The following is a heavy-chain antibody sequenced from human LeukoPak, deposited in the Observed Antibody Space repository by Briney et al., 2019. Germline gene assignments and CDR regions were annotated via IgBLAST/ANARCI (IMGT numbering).Heavy chain of an antibody. CDR3: AREGITIFGVVFDY. V-gene: IGHV1-18*04. CDR2: ISAYNGSA. CDR1: GYTLTDYY. D-gene: IGHD3-3*01. Sequence: ASVKVSCKASGYTLTDYYMHWVRQAPGQGLEWMGWISAYNGSANYAQKLQGRVTMTTDTSTSTAYMELRSLRSDDTAVYYCAREGITIFGVVFDYWGQGTLVTVSS. J-gene: IGHJ4*02.